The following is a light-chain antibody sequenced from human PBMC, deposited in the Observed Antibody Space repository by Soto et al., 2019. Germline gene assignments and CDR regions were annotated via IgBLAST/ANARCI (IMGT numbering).Light chain of an antibody. CDR3: QSSDTTSSFYV. V-gene: IGLV1-40*01. CDR2: GGN. CDR1: SSNIGSGSG. J-gene: IGLJ1*01. Sequence: QSVLTQPPSVSGAPGLRVTISCTGSSSNIGSGSGVHWYQQLPGAGPKLLIFGGNNRPSGVPDRFSGSRYGTSASLAITGLQAADEADYYCQSSDTTSSFYVFGTGTKLTVL.